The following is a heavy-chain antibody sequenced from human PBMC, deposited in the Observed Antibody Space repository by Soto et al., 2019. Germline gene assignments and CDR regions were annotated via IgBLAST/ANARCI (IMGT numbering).Heavy chain of an antibody. D-gene: IGHD2-21*02. CDR1: GFTFSVYA. Sequence: ELKMLESGGDLVQPGGSLRLSCAATGFTFSVYAMTWVRQAPGKGLEWVSAVTANGGSTYSADSVKGRFTISRDNSKNTLFLQMNSLRAEDTAVYYCASLGVGDWANYYYYYGMDVWGQGTTVTVSS. V-gene: IGHV3-23*01. J-gene: IGHJ6*02. CDR3: ASLGVGDWANYYYYYGMDV. CDR2: VTANGGST.